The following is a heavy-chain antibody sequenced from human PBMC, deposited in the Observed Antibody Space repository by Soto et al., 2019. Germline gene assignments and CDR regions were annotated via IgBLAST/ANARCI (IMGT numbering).Heavy chain of an antibody. CDR3: AALLQGSSGWERWFDP. CDR1: NGSISSDY. V-gene: IGHV4-59*01. Sequence: QVHLQESGPGLVKPSETLSLTCSVSNGSISSDYWSWIRQPPGKGLEWIGYIHNSGSINYNPSLKSRLTIPLDTSKNQISLKLRAVTAADTAVYYCAALLQGSSGWERWFDPWGQGTLVTVSS. J-gene: IGHJ5*02. D-gene: IGHD6-19*01. CDR2: IHNSGSI.